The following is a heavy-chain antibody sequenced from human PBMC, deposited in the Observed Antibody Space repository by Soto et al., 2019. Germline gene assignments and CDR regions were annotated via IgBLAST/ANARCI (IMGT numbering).Heavy chain of an antibody. J-gene: IGHJ4*02. Sequence: EVQLVESGGGLVKPGGSLRLSCAASGFTFSSYSMNWVRQAPGKGLEWVSSISSSSSYIYYADSVKGRFTISRDNAKNSLYLQMNSPRAEDTAVYYCARDRFPYCSSTSCYRGVDYWGQGTLVTVSS. CDR1: GFTFSSYS. D-gene: IGHD2-2*01. CDR3: ARDRFPYCSSTSCYRGVDY. CDR2: ISSSSSYI. V-gene: IGHV3-21*01.